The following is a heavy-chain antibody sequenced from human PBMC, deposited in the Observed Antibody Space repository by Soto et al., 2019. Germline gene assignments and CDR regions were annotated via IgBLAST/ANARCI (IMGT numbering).Heavy chain of an antibody. D-gene: IGHD3-16*02. Sequence: PSETLSLTCTVSGGSISSDSWSWIRQPPGKGLEWIGYIYYSGSTNYNPSLKSRVTISVDTSKNQFSLKLSSVTAADTAVYYCARLYGLDAFDIWGQGTMVTVS. CDR1: GGSISSDS. V-gene: IGHV4-59*08. J-gene: IGHJ3*02. CDR2: IYYSGST. CDR3: ARLYGLDAFDI.